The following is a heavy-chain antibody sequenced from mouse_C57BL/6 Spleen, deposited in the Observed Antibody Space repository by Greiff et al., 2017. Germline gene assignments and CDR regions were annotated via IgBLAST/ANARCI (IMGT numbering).Heavy chain of an antibody. CDR3: ARGDYGSSSHWYFDV. J-gene: IGHJ1*03. D-gene: IGHD1-1*01. Sequence: QVQLQQPGAELVMPGASVKLSCKASGYTFTSYWMHWVKQRPGQGLEWIGEIDPSDSYTNYNQKFKGKSTLTVDKSSSTAYMQLSSLTSEDSAVYYCARGDYGSSSHWYFDVWGTGTTVTVSS. CDR1: GYTFTSYW. CDR2: IDPSDSYT. V-gene: IGHV1-69*01.